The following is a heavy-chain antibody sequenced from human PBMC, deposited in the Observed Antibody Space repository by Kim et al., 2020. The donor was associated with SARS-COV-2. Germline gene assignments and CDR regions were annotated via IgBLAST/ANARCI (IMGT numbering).Heavy chain of an antibody. V-gene: IGHV3-11*05. Sequence: GGSLRLSCAASGFTFSDYHMSWIRQAPGKGLVWVSYISSSSRYTNYADSVKGRFTIPRDNAKNSLYLQINSLSTEAKAVYYCARVSPYYYYGMDVWGQGTTVTVSS. CDR3: ARVSPYYYYGMDV. CDR2: ISSSSRYT. CDR1: GFTFSDYH. J-gene: IGHJ6*02.